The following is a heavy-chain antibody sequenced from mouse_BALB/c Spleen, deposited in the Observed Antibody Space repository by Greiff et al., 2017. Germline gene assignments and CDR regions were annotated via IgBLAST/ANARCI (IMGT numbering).Heavy chain of an antibody. CDR2: ISYDGSN. Sequence: VQLMESGPGLVKPSQSLSLTCSVSGYSITSGYYWYWLRQHPGNKLEWMGNISYDGSNNYNPSLKNRISITRDTSKNQIFLKLKYMTTEDTATYYYERGRAYYRFAYWGQGTLVTVSA. D-gene: IGHD2-12*01. CDR1: GYSITSGYY. CDR3: ERGRAYYRFAY. V-gene: IGHV3-6*01. J-gene: IGHJ3*01.